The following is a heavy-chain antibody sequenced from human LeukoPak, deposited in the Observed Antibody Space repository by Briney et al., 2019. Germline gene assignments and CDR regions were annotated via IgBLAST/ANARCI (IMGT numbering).Heavy chain of an antibody. Sequence: PSETLSLTCAVYGGSFSGYYWSWIRQPPGKGLEWIGEINHSGSTNYNPSLKSRVTISVDTSKNQFSLKLSSVTAADTAVYYCARGQDSSGYFHSDYWGQGTLVSVSS. CDR2: INHSGST. CDR3: ARGQDSSGYFHSDY. CDR1: GGSFSGYY. V-gene: IGHV4-34*01. J-gene: IGHJ4*02. D-gene: IGHD3-22*01.